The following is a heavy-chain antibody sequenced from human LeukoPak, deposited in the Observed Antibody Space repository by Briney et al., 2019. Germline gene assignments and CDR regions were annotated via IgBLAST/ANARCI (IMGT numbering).Heavy chain of an antibody. D-gene: IGHD2-2*01. CDR3: ARDPKLVVVPAAITRDYYYYGMDV. Sequence: ASVKVSCKASGYTFTSYGISWVRQAPGQGLEWMGWISAYNGNTNYAQKLQGRVTMTTDTSTSTAYMELRSLRSYDTAVYYCARDPKLVVVPAAITRDYYYYGMDVWGQGTTVTVSS. CDR2: ISAYNGNT. J-gene: IGHJ6*02. V-gene: IGHV1-18*01. CDR1: GYTFTSYG.